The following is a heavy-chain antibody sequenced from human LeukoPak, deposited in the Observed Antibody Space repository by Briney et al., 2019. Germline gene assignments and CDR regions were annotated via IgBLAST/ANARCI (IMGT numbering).Heavy chain of an antibody. J-gene: IGHJ4*02. CDR3: AKIPSRYSYGPTDY. CDR2: IKSDGSNT. Sequence: GGSLRLSCAASGFTFSSYWMHWVRQAPGKGLVWVSRIKSDGSNTNYADSVKGRFTISRDNAKNTLYLQMNSLRAEDTAVYYCAKIPSRYSYGPTDYWGQGTLVTVSS. CDR1: GFTFSSYW. V-gene: IGHV3-74*01. D-gene: IGHD5-18*01.